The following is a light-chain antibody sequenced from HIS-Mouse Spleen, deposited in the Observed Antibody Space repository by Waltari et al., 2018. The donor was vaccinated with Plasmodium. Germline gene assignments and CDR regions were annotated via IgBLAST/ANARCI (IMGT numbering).Light chain of an antibody. CDR1: QSISSY. CDR2: AAS. CDR3: QQNYNTWT. J-gene: IGKJ1*01. Sequence: DIQMTQSPSSLSASVGEIVTITCRASQSISSYLNWYQQKPGKAPKLLIYAASSLQSGVPSRFSGSGSGTDFTLTISSLQPEDFATYYCQQNYNTWTFGQGTKVEIK. V-gene: IGKV1-39*01.